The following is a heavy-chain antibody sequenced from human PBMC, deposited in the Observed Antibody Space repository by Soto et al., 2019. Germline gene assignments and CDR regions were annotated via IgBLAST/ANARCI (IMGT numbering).Heavy chain of an antibody. CDR1: AFTFNDYY. J-gene: IGHJ4*02. V-gene: IGHV3-11*01. CDR2: ISSSGGTI. Sequence: PGGSLRLSCAASAFTFNDYYMNWIRQAPGKGLEGVSYISSSGGTIYYADSVKGRFTSSRDNAKNSLYLQMNSLRAEDTSVYYCARESNWVFDYWGQGTLVTVSS. D-gene: IGHD7-27*01. CDR3: ARESNWVFDY.